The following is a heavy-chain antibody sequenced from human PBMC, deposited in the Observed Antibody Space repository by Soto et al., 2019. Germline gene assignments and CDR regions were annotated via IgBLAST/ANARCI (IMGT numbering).Heavy chain of an antibody. J-gene: IGHJ6*02. V-gene: IGHV6-1*01. CDR2: TYYRSKWYN. D-gene: IGHD3-10*01. Sequence: PSQTLSLTCAISGDSVSSNSAAWNWIRQSPSRGLEWLGRTYYRSKWYNDYAVSVKGRITINPDTSKNQFSLQLNSVTPEDTAVYYCARDRGGIGSGPYYYYGMDVWGQGTTVTVSS. CDR3: ARDRGGIGSGPYYYYGMDV. CDR1: GDSVSSNSAA.